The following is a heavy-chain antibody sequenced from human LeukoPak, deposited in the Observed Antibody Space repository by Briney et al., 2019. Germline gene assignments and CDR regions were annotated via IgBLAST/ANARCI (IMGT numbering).Heavy chain of an antibody. CDR1: GFTFSDYW. J-gene: IGHJ4*02. CDR2: IYSDVRRI. CDR3: ATSPVISGD. D-gene: IGHD1-26*01. Sequence: PGGSLRLSCAASGFTFSDYWMHWVRQAPGKGLEWVARIYSDVRRIKYADSVKGRFTISRDNAKNTLYLQMNALRVEDTAVYYCATSPVISGDWGQGTLVTVSS. V-gene: IGHV3-74*03.